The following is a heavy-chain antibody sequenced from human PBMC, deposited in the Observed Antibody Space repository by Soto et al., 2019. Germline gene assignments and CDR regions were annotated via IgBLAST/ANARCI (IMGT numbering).Heavy chain of an antibody. CDR1: GFTFSSYG. Sequence: GGSLRLSCAASGFTFSSYGMHWVRQAPGKGLEWVAVISYDGSNKYYADSVKGRFTISRDNSKNTLYLQMNSLRAEDTAVYYCAKDQGYGYGYRPGGMDVWGQGTTVTVSS. D-gene: IGHD5-18*01. CDR2: ISYDGSNK. CDR3: AKDQGYGYGYRPGGMDV. J-gene: IGHJ6*02. V-gene: IGHV3-30*18.